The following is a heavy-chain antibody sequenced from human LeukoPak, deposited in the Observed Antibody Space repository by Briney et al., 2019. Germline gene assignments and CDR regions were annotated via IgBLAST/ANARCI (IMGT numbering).Heavy chain of an antibody. J-gene: IGHJ4*02. V-gene: IGHV1-69*04. CDR1: GGTFSSDA. CDR2: IIPILNIP. CDR3: ARDQPRAKFLDY. Sequence: GASVKVSCKASGGTFSSDAFSWVRQAPGQGLEWMGRIIPILNIPNFAQKFEGRVTITADKSTTTVYVELRSLRSEDTAMYFCARDQPRAKFLDYWGQGSLVTVSS.